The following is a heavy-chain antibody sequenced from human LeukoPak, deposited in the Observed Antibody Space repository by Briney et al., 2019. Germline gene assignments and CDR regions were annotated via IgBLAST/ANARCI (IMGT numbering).Heavy chain of an antibody. CDR2: IKSKTDGGTT. CDR3: TTDQFSGSYLYFDY. D-gene: IGHD1-26*01. J-gene: IGHJ4*02. V-gene: IGHV3-15*01. CDR1: GFTFSNAW. Sequence: PGGSLRLSCAASGFTFSNAWMSWVRQAPGKGLEWVGRIKSKTDGGTTDYAAPVKGRFTISRDDSKNTLYLQMNSLKTEDTAVYHCTTDQFSGSYLYFDYWGQGTLVIVSS.